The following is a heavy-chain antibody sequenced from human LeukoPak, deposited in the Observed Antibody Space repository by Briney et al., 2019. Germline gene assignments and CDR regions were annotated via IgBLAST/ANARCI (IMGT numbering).Heavy chain of an antibody. CDR3: ARDIVVVPAAIRGRDYYYYGMDV. CDR2: IYYSGST. V-gene: IGHV4-61*01. Sequence: TSETLSLTCTVSGGSVSSGSYYWSWIRQPPGKGLEWIGYIYYSGSTNYNPSLKSRVTISVDTSKNQFSLKLSSVTAADTAVYYCARDIVVVPAAIRGRDYYYYGMDVWGQGTTVTVSS. D-gene: IGHD2-2*02. CDR1: GGSVSSGSYY. J-gene: IGHJ6*02.